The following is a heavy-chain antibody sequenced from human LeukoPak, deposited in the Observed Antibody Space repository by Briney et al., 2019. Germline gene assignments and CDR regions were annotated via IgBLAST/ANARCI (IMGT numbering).Heavy chain of an antibody. J-gene: IGHJ4*02. Sequence: GGSLRLSCVASGFIFSSYVMSWVRQAPGKGLEWVSAITGSGGSTYYADSVKGRFTISRDNSKNTLYLQMNSLRAEDTAVYYCLVSSSSDCWGQGTLVTVSS. CDR1: GFIFSSYV. CDR2: ITGSGGST. V-gene: IGHV3-23*01. D-gene: IGHD6-13*01. CDR3: LVSSSSDC.